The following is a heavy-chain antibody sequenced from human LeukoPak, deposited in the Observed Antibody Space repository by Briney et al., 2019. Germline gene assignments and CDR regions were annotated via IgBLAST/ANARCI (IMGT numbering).Heavy chain of an antibody. CDR3: ARGRYDILTGYWVDF. CDR2: IYNSGNT. D-gene: IGHD3-9*01. CDR1: GGSISNYY. Sequence: SSETLSLTCTVSGGSISNYYWSWVRQPPGKGLEWVGYIYNSGNTNYNPSLKSRITISVDTSKKQFSLKLSSVTAADTAVYYCARGRYDILTGYWVDFWDQGTLVTVSS. V-gene: IGHV4-59*01. J-gene: IGHJ4*02.